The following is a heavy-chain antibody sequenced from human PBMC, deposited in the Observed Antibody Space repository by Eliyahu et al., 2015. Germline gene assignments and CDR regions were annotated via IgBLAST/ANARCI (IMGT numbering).Heavy chain of an antibody. V-gene: IGHV4-34*01. CDR2: INHSGST. D-gene: IGHD3-3*01. Sequence: QVQLQQWGAGXLKPSETLSLTCAVXGXSFSXYYXSWXRQPPGKGLEWIGEINHSGSTNYNPSLKSRVTISVDTSKNQFSLKLSSVTAADTAVYYCARGLGTYDFWSGYPDYYYYGMDVWGQGTTVTVSS. CDR1: GXSFSXYY. CDR3: ARGLGTYDFWSGYPDYYYYGMDV. J-gene: IGHJ6*02.